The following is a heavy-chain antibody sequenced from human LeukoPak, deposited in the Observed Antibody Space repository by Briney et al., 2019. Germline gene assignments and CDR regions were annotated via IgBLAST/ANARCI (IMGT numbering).Heavy chain of an antibody. V-gene: IGHV3-53*01. CDR2: IYSGGST. CDR3: ASGSGSYRTPYYYMDV. Sequence: GGSLRLSCAVSGFTVSSNYMSWVRQAPGRGLEWVSIIYSGGSTYYADSVKGRFTISRDNSKNTLYLQMTSLRAEDTAVYYCASGSGSYRTPYYYMDVWGKGTTVTVSS. CDR1: GFTVSSNY. J-gene: IGHJ6*03. D-gene: IGHD3-10*01.